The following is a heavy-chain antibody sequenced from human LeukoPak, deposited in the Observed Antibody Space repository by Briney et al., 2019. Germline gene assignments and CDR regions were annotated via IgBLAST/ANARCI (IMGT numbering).Heavy chain of an antibody. J-gene: IGHJ4*02. V-gene: IGHV3-33*01. D-gene: IGHD3-10*01. CDR1: GVTFDTYA. CDR3: AREIFGSGSNPDF. CDR2: IWHDGSHK. Sequence: PGRSLRLSCAASGVTFDTYAMHWVRQAPGQGLEWGALIWHDGSHKFYSNSVRGQFTISRDNSKNTVYLQMNNLRPDDTAVYYCAREIFGSGSNPDFWGQGTLVTVSS.